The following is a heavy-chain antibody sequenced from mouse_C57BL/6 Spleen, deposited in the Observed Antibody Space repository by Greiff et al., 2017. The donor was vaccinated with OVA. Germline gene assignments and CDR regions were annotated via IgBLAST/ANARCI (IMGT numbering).Heavy chain of an antibody. J-gene: IGHJ3*01. D-gene: IGHD2-2*01. CDR2: IYPGDGDT. CDR1: GYAFSSSW. CDR3: ARTLYGDDGVY. V-gene: IGHV1-82*01. Sequence: QVQLQQSGPELVKPGASVKISCKASGYAFSSSWMNWVKQRPGKGLEWIGRIYPGDGDTNYNGKFKGKATLTADKSSSTAYMQLSSLTSEDSAVYFCARTLYGDDGVYWGQGTLLTVSA.